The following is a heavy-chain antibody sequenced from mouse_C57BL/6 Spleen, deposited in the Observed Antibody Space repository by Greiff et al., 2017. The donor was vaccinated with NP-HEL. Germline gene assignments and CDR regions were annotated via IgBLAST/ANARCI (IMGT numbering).Heavy chain of an antibody. J-gene: IGHJ2*01. CDR3: ARVGIYYGNFYFDY. D-gene: IGHD2-1*01. CDR1: GFTFSSSA. Sequence: DVHLVESGGGLVKPGGSLKLSCAASGFTFSSSAMSWVRQTPEKRLEWVATISDGGSYTYYPDNVKGRFTISRDNAKNNLYLQMSHLKSEDTAMYYCARVGIYYGNFYFDYWGQGTTLTVSS. V-gene: IGHV5-4*01. CDR2: ISDGGSYT.